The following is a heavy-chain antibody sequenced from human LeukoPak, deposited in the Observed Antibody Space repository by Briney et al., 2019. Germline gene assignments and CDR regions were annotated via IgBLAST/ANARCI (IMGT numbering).Heavy chain of an antibody. CDR3: ARVGASSGYYYDDY. CDR1: GYTFTGYY. D-gene: IGHD3-22*01. CDR2: INPNSGGT. J-gene: IGHJ4*02. V-gene: IGHV1-2*02. Sequence: APVKVSCKASGYTFTGYYMHWVRQAPGQGLEWMGWINPNSGGTNYAQKFQGRVTMTRDTSISTAYMELSRLRSDDTAVYYCARVGASSGYYYDDYWGQGTLVTVSS.